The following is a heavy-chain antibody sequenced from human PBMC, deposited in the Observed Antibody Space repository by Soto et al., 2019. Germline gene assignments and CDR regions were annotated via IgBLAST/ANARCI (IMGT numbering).Heavy chain of an antibody. CDR3: ARDLFDS. CDR1: GFSFSNYR. CDR2: ISSSSSFI. Sequence: EVQMVEAGGGLVKPGGSLRLSCEVSGFSFSNYRMKWVRQAPGKGLEWVSSISSSSSFIYYAGSVKGRFTISRDNDKNSLYLQMNSLIVEDTSVYYCARDLFDSWGQGTLVTVSS. J-gene: IGHJ4*02. V-gene: IGHV3-21*01.